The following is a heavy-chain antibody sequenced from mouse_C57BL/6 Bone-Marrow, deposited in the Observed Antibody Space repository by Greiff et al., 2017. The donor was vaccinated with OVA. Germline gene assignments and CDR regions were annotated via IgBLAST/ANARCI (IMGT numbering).Heavy chain of an antibody. V-gene: IGHV3-3*01. D-gene: IGHD1-1*01. CDR2: TFYSGIT. CDR1: GFSINSDCY. Sequence: EVQLQQSGPSLVRPSQTLSLTCTVTGFSINSDCYWIWIRQFPGNKLEYIGYTFYSGITYYNPSLESRTYITRDTSKNQFSLKLSSVTTEDTATYYCARAGNYYRDYAMDYWGQGTSVTVSS. CDR3: ARAGNYYRDYAMDY. J-gene: IGHJ4*01.